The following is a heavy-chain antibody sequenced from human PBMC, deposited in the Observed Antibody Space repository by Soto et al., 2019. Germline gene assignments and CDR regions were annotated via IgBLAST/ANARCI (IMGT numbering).Heavy chain of an antibody. CDR3: VRGDGGYFDH. D-gene: IGHD3-16*01. CDR2: ISAYNGHT. J-gene: IGHJ4*02. CDR1: GYTFTNYG. Sequence: QVQLVQYGVEVKKPGASVKVSCNTMGYTFTNYGLSWVRQAPGEGLEWLGWISAYNGHTKYAQKVQDRVTLTTDTSASTPYLGLSSLRSDDTAVYYCVRGDGGYFDHWGQGTLVLVSS. V-gene: IGHV1-18*01.